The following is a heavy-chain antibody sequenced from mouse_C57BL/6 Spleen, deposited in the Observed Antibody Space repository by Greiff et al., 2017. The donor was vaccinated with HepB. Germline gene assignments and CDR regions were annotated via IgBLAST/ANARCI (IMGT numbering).Heavy chain of an antibody. J-gene: IGHJ2*01. CDR2: ISSGSSTI. CDR3: ARGNYGSSDYFDY. D-gene: IGHD1-1*01. V-gene: IGHV5-17*01. CDR1: GFTFSDYG. Sequence: EVKVVESGGGLVKPGGSLKLSCAASGFTFSDYGMHWVRQAPEKGLEWVAYISSGSSTIYYADTVKGRFTISRDNAKNTLFLQMTSLRSEDTAMYYCARGNYGSSDYFDYWGQGTTLTVSS.